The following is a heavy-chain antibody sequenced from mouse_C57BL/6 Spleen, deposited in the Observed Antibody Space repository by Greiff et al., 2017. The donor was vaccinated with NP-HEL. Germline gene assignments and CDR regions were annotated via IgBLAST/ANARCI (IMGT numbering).Heavy chain of an antibody. CDR2: IHPNSGST. CDR1: GYTFTSYW. Sequence: QVQLQQPGAELVKPGASVKLSCKASGYTFTSYWMHWVQQRPGHGLEWLGMIHPNSGSTNYNEKFKSKATLTVDKSSSTAYMQLSSLTSEDSAVYYCAESSGTPFAYWGQGTLVTVSA. V-gene: IGHV1-64*01. D-gene: IGHD4-1*01. CDR3: AESSGTPFAY. J-gene: IGHJ3*01.